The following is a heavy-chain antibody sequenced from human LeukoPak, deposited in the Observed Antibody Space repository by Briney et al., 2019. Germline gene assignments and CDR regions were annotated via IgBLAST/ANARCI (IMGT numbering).Heavy chain of an antibody. CDR2: IVANNGRT. Sequence: GGSLRLSCAASGFTFSSYAMSWVRQAPGKGLEWVSAIVANNGRTYYADSVKGRFTISRDDPRNTLYLQMNSLRAEDTAVYYCAKETAPDSILTTVDYWGQGAPVTVSS. V-gene: IGHV3-23*01. D-gene: IGHD1-1*01. CDR3: AKETAPDSILTTVDY. CDR1: GFTFSSYA. J-gene: IGHJ4*02.